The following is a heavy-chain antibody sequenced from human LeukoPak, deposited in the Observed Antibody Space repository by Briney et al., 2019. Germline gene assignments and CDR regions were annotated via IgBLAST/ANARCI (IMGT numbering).Heavy chain of an antibody. V-gene: IGHV3-7*01. D-gene: IGHD3-10*01. CDR1: GFTFDDYG. J-gene: IGHJ4*02. CDR3: ARGYYYGSGSYSYLLYFDY. Sequence: GGSLRLSCAASGFTFDDYGMSWVRQAPGKGLEWVANIKQDGSEKYYVDSVKGRFTISRDNAKNSLYLQMNSLRAEDTAVYYCARGYYYGSGSYSYLLYFDYWGQGTLVTVSS. CDR2: IKQDGSEK.